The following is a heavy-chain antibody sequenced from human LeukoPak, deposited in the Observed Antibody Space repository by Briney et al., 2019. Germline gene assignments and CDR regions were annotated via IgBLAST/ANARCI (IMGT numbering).Heavy chain of an antibody. J-gene: IGHJ4*02. V-gene: IGHV3-23*01. CDR3: AKDPSYYYDSSGYSFDY. CDR2: ISGSGGST. D-gene: IGHD3-22*01. Sequence: GGSLRLSCAASGFTFSSYAMSWVRQATGKGLEWVSAISGSGGSTYYADSVKGRFTISRDNSKNTLYLQMNSLRAEDTAVYYCAKDPSYYYDSSGYSFDYWGQGTLVTVSS. CDR1: GFTFSSYA.